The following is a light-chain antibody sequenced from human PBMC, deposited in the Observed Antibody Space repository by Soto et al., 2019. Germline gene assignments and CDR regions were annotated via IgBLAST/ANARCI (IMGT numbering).Light chain of an antibody. J-gene: IGLJ2*01. V-gene: IGLV2-11*01. Sequence: QSALTQPRSVSGSPGQSVTISCTGTSSDVGGYNYVSWYQQHPGKAPKLMIYDVSKRPSGVPDSFSGSKSGNTASLTISGLQAEDEAEYYCCSYAGSYTVVFGGGTKLTVL. CDR3: CSYAGSYTVV. CDR1: SSDVGGYNY. CDR2: DVS.